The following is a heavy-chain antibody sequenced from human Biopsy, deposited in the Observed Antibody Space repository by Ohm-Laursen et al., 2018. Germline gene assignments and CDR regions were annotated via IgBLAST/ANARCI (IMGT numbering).Heavy chain of an antibody. CDR1: GYTFGNYG. CDR3: ARDVVGRGASFFDF. V-gene: IGHV1-18*01. CDR2: ISVYSGNT. J-gene: IGHJ4*02. Sequence: GSSVKVSCKASGYTFGNYGISWVRQAPGQGLERMGWISVYSGNTDYPHKFQGRVTLTTDTSTSTAYIELRSLTSDDTAIYYCARDVVGRGASFFDFWGQGTSVTVSS. D-gene: IGHD1-26*01.